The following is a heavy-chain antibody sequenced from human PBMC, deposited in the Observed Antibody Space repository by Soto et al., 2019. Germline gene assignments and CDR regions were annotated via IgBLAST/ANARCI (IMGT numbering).Heavy chain of an antibody. CDR2: IYSSGST. D-gene: IGHD3-9*01. CDR3: ARVHYDILTGYMYYFDY. CDR1: DGSISGYY. Sequence: PSETLSLTCTVSDGSISGYYWSWIRQPPGKGLEWIGYIYSSGSTNYNPSLKSRVTISVDTSKNQFSLKLNSVTAADTAMYYCARVHYDILTGYMYYFDYWGQGTLVTVSS. J-gene: IGHJ4*02. V-gene: IGHV4-59*01.